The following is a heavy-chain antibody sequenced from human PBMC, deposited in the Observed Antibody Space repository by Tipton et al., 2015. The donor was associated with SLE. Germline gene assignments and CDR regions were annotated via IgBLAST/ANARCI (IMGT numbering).Heavy chain of an antibody. V-gene: IGHV4-4*02. Sequence: TLSLTCVVSGASIERGEWWSWVRQSPGRGLEWIGEIFHSGLTNYNPSLKSRVSISVDKSKNQFSLNLMSVTAADTAMYYCAREGEIVVPLRAYYYLDVWGKGTTVTVSS. CDR1: GASIERGEW. D-gene: IGHD2-2*01. CDR2: IFHSGLT. CDR3: AREGEIVVPLRAYYYLDV. J-gene: IGHJ6*03.